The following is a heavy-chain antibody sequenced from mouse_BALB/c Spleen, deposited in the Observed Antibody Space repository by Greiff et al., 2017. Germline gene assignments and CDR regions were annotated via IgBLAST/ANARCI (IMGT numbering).Heavy chain of an antibody. D-gene: IGHD2-3*01. V-gene: IGHV5-6*01. CDR2: ISSGGSYT. CDR1: GFTFSSYG. CDR3: ARQKDYDGYLAWFAY. Sequence: EVQLVESGGDLVKPGGSLKLSCAASGFTFSSYGMSWVRQTPDKRLEWVATISSGGSYTYYPDSVKGRFTISRDNAKNTLYLQMSSLKSEDTAMYYCARQKDYDGYLAWFAYWGQGTLVTVSA. J-gene: IGHJ3*01.